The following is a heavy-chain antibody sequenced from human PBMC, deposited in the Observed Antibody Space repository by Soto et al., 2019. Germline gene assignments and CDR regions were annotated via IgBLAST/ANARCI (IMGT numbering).Heavy chain of an antibody. CDR3: ASHLGYCSGGSCYSWGEYFQH. J-gene: IGHJ1*01. V-gene: IGHV4-59*01. CDR2: IYYSGST. CDR1: GGSISSYY. Sequence: SETLSLTCTVSGGSISSYYWSWIRQPPGKGLEWIGYIYYSGSTNYNPSLKSRVTISVDTSKNQFSLKLSSVTAADTAVYYCASHLGYCSGGSCYSWGEYFQHWGQGILVTVSS. D-gene: IGHD2-15*01.